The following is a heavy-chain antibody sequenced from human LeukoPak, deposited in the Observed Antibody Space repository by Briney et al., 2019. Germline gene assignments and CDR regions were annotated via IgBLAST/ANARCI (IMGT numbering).Heavy chain of an antibody. J-gene: IGHJ4*02. Sequence: PGESMRLSCVLSGLTFTGIWMRWVRPPPRKGLEWVANIKHDGSEKYYVDSVRGRFTISRDNAKYSLYLQMNSLRAEDTAVYYCARDLGIDRFDQWGQGTLVTVST. V-gene: IGHV3-7*01. D-gene: IGHD7-27*01. CDR3: ARDLGIDRFDQ. CDR2: IKHDGSEK. CDR1: GLTFTGIW.